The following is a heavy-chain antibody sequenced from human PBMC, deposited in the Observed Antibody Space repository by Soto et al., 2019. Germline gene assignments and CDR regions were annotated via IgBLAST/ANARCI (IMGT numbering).Heavy chain of an antibody. CDR3: ARDWAAGYWFDP. Sequence: GASVKVSCKASGGTFTGCYMHWVRQAPGQGLEWMGWINPNSGGTNYAQKFQGRVTMTRDTSISTAYMELSRLRSDDTAVYYCARDWAAGYWFDPWGQGTLVTVSS. CDR1: GGTFTGCY. D-gene: IGHD6-13*01. CDR2: INPNSGGT. V-gene: IGHV1-2*02. J-gene: IGHJ5*02.